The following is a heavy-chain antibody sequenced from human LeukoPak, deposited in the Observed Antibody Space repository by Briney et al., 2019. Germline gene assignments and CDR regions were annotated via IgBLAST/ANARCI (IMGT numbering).Heavy chain of an antibody. V-gene: IGHV4-59*11. J-gene: IGHJ4*02. Sequence: PSETLSLTCTVSADSISSRYCSWIRRPPGKGLEWIGYIHYSGTTNYNPSLKSRVTISVDTSKKQFSLKLKSVTAADTAVYYCANLHYVSSGSNFDYWGQGTLVAVSS. CDR1: ADSISSRY. D-gene: IGHD3-22*01. CDR2: IHYSGTT. CDR3: ANLHYVSSGSNFDY.